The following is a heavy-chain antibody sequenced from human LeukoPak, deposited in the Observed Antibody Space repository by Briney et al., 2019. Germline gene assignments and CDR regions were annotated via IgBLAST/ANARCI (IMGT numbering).Heavy chain of an antibody. CDR3: ARGDYGGDYFDY. D-gene: IGHD4-23*01. CDR2: ISSGSTYT. CDR1: GFTFSDHY. J-gene: IGHJ4*02. V-gene: IGHV3-11*05. Sequence: GGSLRLSCEVSGFTFSDHYMSWIRQAPGKRLEWVSYISSGSTYTNYADSVKGRFTISRDNAKNSLYLQMNSLRAEDTAVYYCARGDYGGDYFDYWGQGTLVTVSS.